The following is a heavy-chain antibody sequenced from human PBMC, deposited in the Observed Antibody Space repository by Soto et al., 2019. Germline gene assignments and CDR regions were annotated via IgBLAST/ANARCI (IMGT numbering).Heavy chain of an antibody. CDR2: ISSSSSYT. CDR1: GFSFNTYS. Sequence: GGSLRLSCAASGFSFNTYSRNWVRQAPGKGLEWVSAISSSSSYTYYADSLRGRFSISRDNARNSLYLQMNSLSAEDTAVYYCAKMGITGTTFLDYWGQGTLVTVSS. D-gene: IGHD1-7*01. J-gene: IGHJ4*02. V-gene: IGHV3-21*04. CDR3: AKMGITGTTFLDY.